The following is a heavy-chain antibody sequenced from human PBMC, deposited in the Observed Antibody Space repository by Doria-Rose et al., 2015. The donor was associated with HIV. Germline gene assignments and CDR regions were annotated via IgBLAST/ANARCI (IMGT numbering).Heavy chain of an antibody. CDR2: IRYDGSNK. D-gene: IGHD3-10*01. CDR3: AKTSGSSLDY. V-gene: IGHV3-30*02. Sequence: GKGLEWVAFIRYDGSNKYYADSVKGRFTISRDNSKKTLYLQMNRLTAEDTAVYYCAKTSGSSLDYWGQGTLVTVSS. J-gene: IGHJ4*02.